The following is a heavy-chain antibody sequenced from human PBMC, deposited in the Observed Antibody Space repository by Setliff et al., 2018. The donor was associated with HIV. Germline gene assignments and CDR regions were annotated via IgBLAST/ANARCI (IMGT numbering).Heavy chain of an antibody. J-gene: IGHJ6*03. Sequence: SVKVSCKASGDTFSSYAISWVRQAPGQGLEWMGGIIPIFGTTNYAQKFQGRVTMTTDTSTSTAYMELSSLRSEDTAVYYCATGGYYYYDKSDYYYHIDVWGKGTTVTVSS. V-gene: IGHV1-69*05. CDR2: IIPIFGTT. CDR1: GDTFSSYA. D-gene: IGHD3-22*01. CDR3: ATGGYYYYDKSDYYYHIDV.